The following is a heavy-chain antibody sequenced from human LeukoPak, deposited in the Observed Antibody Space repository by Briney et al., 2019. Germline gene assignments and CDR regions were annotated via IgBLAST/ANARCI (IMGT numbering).Heavy chain of an antibody. D-gene: IGHD6-13*01. CDR3: ARRRTGYSSKPRPSGLDY. V-gene: IGHV4-38-2*02. Sequence: SETLSLTCTVSGYSISSGYYWGWIRQPPGKGLEWIGSIYHSGSTYYNPSLKSRVTISVDTSKNQFSLKLSSVTAADTAVYYCARRRTGYSSKPRPSGLDYWGQGTLVTVSS. CDR1: GYSISSGYY. CDR2: IYHSGST. J-gene: IGHJ4*02.